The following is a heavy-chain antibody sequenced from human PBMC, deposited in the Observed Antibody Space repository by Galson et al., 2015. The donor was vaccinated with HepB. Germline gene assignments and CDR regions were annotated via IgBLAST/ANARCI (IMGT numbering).Heavy chain of an antibody. CDR3: ARDTPPAVLRYFDWLLQPYYYYGMDV. D-gene: IGHD3-9*01. V-gene: IGHV1-18*04. Sequence: SVKVSCKASGYTFTSYGISWVRQAPGQGLEWMGWISAYNGNTNYAQKLQGRVTMTTDTSTSTAYMELRSLRSDDTAVYYCARDTPPAVLRYFDWLLQPYYYYGMDVWGQGTTATVSS. J-gene: IGHJ6*02. CDR1: GYTFTSYG. CDR2: ISAYNGNT.